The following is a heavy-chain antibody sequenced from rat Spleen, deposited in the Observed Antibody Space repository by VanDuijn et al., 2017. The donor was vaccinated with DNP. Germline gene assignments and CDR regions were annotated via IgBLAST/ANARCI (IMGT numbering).Heavy chain of an antibody. D-gene: IGHD1-12*01. J-gene: IGHJ4*01. CDR2: IIYDGSDT. Sequence: EVQLVESGGGLVQPGRSLKLSCAASGFTFSDSAMAWVRQTPKKGLEWVATIIYDGSDTYYRDSVKGRFTISRENAKSTLDLQMNSLRSEDTATYYCARHRTIMPYYYAMDAWGQGASVTVSS. CDR1: GFTFSDSA. V-gene: IGHV5-17*01. CDR3: ARHRTIMPYYYAMDA.